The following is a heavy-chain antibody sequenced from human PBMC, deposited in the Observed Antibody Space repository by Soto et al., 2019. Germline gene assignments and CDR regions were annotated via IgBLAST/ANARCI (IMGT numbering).Heavy chain of an antibody. Sequence: EVQLVESGGGLVQPGGSLRLSCLASEFTFNTYWMNWVRQAPGRGLEWVANIKDDGREKNYVDSMKGRFTISRDNAKNSLYLKMNSLRGEDTAVYFCARDWGTPGRGSAGDYYYHYGMDVWGQGTTVTVSS. CDR3: ARDWGTPGRGSAGDYYYHYGMDV. V-gene: IGHV3-7*05. D-gene: IGHD3-16*01. J-gene: IGHJ6*02. CDR2: IKDDGREK. CDR1: EFTFNTYW.